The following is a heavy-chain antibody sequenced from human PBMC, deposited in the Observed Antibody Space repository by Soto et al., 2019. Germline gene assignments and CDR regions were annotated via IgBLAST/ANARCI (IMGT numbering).Heavy chain of an antibody. V-gene: IGHV1-69*13. CDR1: GGTFSSYA. J-gene: IGHJ4*02. CDR2: IIPIFGTA. Sequence: ASVKVSCKASGGTFSSYAISWVRQAPGQGLEWMGGIIPIFGTANYAQKFQGRVTITADESTSTAYMELSSLRSEDTAVYYCARDGEYCSGDCYFDYWGQGTLVTVSS. D-gene: IGHD2-21*02. CDR3: ARDGEYCSGDCYFDY.